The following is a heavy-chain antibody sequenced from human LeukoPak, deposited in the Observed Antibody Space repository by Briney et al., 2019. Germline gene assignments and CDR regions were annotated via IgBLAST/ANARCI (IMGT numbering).Heavy chain of an antibody. Sequence: GGSLRLSCAASGFTFSSYEMNWVRQAPGKGLEWVSSISRSATTIYYADSVKGRFTISRDNAKNSLYLQMNSLRAEDTAVYYCARDGTFTDYGDYGAYACWGQGTLVTVSS. V-gene: IGHV3-48*03. D-gene: IGHD4-17*01. CDR1: GFTFSSYE. CDR2: ISRSATTI. CDR3: ARDGTFTDYGDYGAYAC. J-gene: IGHJ4*02.